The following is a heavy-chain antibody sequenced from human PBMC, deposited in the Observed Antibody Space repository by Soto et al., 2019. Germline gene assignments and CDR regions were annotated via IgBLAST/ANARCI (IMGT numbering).Heavy chain of an antibody. CDR3: AKRTVQLLAFDY. CDR2: ISYDGSNK. V-gene: IGHV3-30*18. CDR1: GFTFSSYG. Sequence: QVQLVESGGGVVQPGRSLRLSCAASGFTFSSYGMHWVRQAPGKGLEWVAVISYDGSNKYYADSVKGRFTISRDNSKNTLYLQMNSLRAKDTAVYYCAKRTVQLLAFDYWGQGTLVTVSS. J-gene: IGHJ4*02. D-gene: IGHD2-2*01.